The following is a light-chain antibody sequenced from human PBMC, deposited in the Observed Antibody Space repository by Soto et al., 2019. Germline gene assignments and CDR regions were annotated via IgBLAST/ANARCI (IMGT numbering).Light chain of an antibody. V-gene: IGKV1-39*01. CDR1: QTISPF. CDR2: AAS. CDR3: QQTYSSPWT. Sequence: DIQMTQSPSSLSASVGDRVTITCRASQTISPFLSWYQQKPGKAPKLLIYAASSLQSGVPSRFSGSVSRTDFTLTISSLQPEDFATYYCQQTYSSPWTFGQGTKMEIK. J-gene: IGKJ1*01.